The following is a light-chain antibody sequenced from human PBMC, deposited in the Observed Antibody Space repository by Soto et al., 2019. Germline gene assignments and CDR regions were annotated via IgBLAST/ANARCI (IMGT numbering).Light chain of an antibody. V-gene: IGLV7-46*01. Sequence: QAVVTREPSLTVSPGGTVTLTCGSSTGAVTSGHYPHWFQQKPGQAPRTLIYDTSNRHSWTPARFSGSLLGGKAALTLSGAQPEDEADYYYLVIFSGVGEVFGTGTKLTVL. CDR3: LVIFSGVGEV. CDR1: TGAVTSGHY. J-gene: IGLJ1*01. CDR2: DTS.